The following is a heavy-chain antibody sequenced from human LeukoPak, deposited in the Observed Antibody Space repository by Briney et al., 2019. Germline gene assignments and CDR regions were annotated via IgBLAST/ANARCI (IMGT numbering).Heavy chain of an antibody. CDR2: LSYDGSNK. D-gene: IGHD5-12*01. J-gene: IGHJ6*03. CDR1: GFTFSSYG. V-gene: IGHV3-30*18. Sequence: HPGRSLRLSCAASGFTFSSYGMHWVRQAPGKGLEWVAVLSYDGSNKYYADSVKGRFTISRDNSKNTPYLQMKSLRAEDTAVYYCAKGGGYEAQYYYYYLDVWGKGTTVTISS. CDR3: AKGGGYEAQYYYYYLDV.